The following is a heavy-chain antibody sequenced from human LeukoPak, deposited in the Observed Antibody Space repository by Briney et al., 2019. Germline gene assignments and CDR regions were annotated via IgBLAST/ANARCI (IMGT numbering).Heavy chain of an antibody. V-gene: IGHV1-2*06. CDR2: INPNSGGT. Sequence: GASVKVSCKASGYTFTCYYMHWVRQAPGQGLEWMGRINPNSGGTNYAQKFQGRVTMTRDTSISTAYMELSRLRSDDTAVYYCARSPGPVYFDWLPRVDYFGYWGQGTLVTVSS. J-gene: IGHJ4*02. CDR3: ARSPGPVYFDWLPRVDYFGY. CDR1: GYTFTCYY. D-gene: IGHD3-9*01.